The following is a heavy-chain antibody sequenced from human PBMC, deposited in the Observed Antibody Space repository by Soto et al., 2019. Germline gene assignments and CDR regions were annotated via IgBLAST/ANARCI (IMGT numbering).Heavy chain of an antibody. CDR2: IKHDGSET. V-gene: IGHV3-7*01. Sequence: EVQLVESGGGLVQPGGSLRLSCTASGFTFSSYWMSWVRQAPGKGLEWVANIKHDGSETNYVDSVKGRFTIYTDNAKNSVFLQMNSLRAEDTSVYYCARQEVRSTYSYYYGMDVWGQGNTVTVS. CDR1: GFTFSSYW. CDR3: ARQEVRSTYSYYYGMDV. J-gene: IGHJ6*02. D-gene: IGHD3-10*01.